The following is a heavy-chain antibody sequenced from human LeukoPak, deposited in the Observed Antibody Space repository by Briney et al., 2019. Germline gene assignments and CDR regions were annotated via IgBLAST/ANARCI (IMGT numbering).Heavy chain of an antibody. J-gene: IGHJ4*02. CDR3: ARSNPHINIAVARCFDY. CDR1: GGSFSGYY. V-gene: IGHV4-34*01. D-gene: IGHD6-19*01. Sequence: SETLSLTCAVYGGSFSGYYWSWIRQPPGKGLEWIGEINHSGSTNYNPSLKSRVTISVDTSKNQFSLKLSSVTAADTAVYYCARSNPHINIAVARCFDYWGQGTLVTVSS. CDR2: INHSGST.